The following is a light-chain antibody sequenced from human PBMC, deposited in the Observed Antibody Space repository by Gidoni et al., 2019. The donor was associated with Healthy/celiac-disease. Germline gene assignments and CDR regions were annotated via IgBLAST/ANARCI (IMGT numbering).Light chain of an antibody. CDR1: SSDVGGYNY. V-gene: IGLV2-14*01. CDR3: SSYTSSSTVV. Sequence: QSALTQPASVSGSPGQSFTISCTGTSSDVGGYNYVSWYQQHPGKAPKRMIYEVSNRPSGVSNRFAGSKSGNTASLTISGLQAEDEADYYCSSYTSSSTVVFGGGTKLTVL. J-gene: IGLJ2*01. CDR2: EVS.